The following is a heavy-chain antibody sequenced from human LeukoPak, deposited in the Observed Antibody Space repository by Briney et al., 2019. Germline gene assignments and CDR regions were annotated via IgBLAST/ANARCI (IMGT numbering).Heavy chain of an antibody. D-gene: IGHD1-26*01. CDR3: AKGLKRQIVGATGYYFDY. V-gene: IGHV3-30*02. J-gene: IGHJ4*02. CDR1: GFTFSSYG. CDR2: IRYDGSNK. Sequence: GGSLRLSCAASGFTFSSYGMHWVRQAPGKGLEWVAFIRYDGSNKYYADSVKGRFTISRDNSKNTLYLQMNSLRAEDTAVYYCAKGLKRQIVGATGYYFDYWGQGTLVTVSS.